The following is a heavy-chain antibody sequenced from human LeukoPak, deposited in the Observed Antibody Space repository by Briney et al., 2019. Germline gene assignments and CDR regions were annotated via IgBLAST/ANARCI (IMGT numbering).Heavy chain of an antibody. CDR1: GYTFIGYY. J-gene: IGHJ4*02. Sequence: ASVKVSCKASGYTFIGYYMHWVRQAPGQGLEWMGWINPNSGGTNYAQKFQGKVAMTRDTSISTAYMELSRLRSDDTAVYYCATFWSGPTYFDYWGQGTLVTVSS. CDR3: ATFWSGPTYFDY. V-gene: IGHV1-2*02. CDR2: INPNSGGT. D-gene: IGHD3-3*01.